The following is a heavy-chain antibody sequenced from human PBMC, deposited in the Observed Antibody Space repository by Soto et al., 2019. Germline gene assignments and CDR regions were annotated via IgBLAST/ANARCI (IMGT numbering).Heavy chain of an antibody. Sequence: PFEILSLTCSVSGGSISSSSYFWGWIRQPPGKGLEWIGSIYYSGSTYYNPSLKSRVTVSVDTSKNQFSLKLSSVTAADTAVYYCARHPSDFWFDPWGQGTLVTVSS. CDR2: IYYSGST. J-gene: IGHJ5*02. CDR1: GGSISSSSYF. CDR3: ARHPSDFWFDP. D-gene: IGHD2-21*02. V-gene: IGHV4-39*01.